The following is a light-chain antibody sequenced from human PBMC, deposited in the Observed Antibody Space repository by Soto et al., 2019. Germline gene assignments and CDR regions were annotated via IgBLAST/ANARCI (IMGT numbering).Light chain of an antibody. CDR3: QQYNSYSKT. Sequence: EIQLTQSSSTLSASIGDRVTITSRASQSIRYWLAWYQQKPGNARKLLIYAASSLESGVPSRFSGSGSGTEFPLTISSLQPDDSASYYCQQYNSYSKTFGQGTKVDIK. CDR1: QSIRYW. CDR2: AAS. V-gene: IGKV1-5*01. J-gene: IGKJ1*01.